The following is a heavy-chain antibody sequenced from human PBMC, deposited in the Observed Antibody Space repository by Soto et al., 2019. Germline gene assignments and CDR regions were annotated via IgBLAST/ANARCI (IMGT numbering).Heavy chain of an antibody. V-gene: IGHV4-31*03. Sequence: QVQLQESGPGLVKPSQTLSLTCTVSGGSISSGGYYWSWIRQHPGKGLEWIGYIYYSGSTYYNPSLKSRVTISVDTSKNQFSLKLSSVTAADTAVYYCAREGYYDSSGFSAFDIWGQGTMVTVPS. CDR2: IYYSGST. D-gene: IGHD3-22*01. CDR1: GGSISSGGYY. J-gene: IGHJ3*02. CDR3: AREGYYDSSGFSAFDI.